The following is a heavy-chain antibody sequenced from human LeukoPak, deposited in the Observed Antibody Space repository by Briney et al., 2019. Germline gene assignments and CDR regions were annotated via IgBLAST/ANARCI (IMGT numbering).Heavy chain of an antibody. D-gene: IGHD6-19*01. J-gene: IGHJ4*02. CDR3: AKDTNPTGWYHSHCDS. CDR2: ITHDGGSK. Sequence: PGRSLTLSCAASGFTFSNYGMHWVRQAPGKGLEWVALITHDGGSKHYADFVKGRFTISRDNSKNTVYLQMNSLRADDTAVYFCAKDTNPTGWYHSHCDSWGQGTLVTVSS. CDR1: GFTFSNYG. V-gene: IGHV3-30*18.